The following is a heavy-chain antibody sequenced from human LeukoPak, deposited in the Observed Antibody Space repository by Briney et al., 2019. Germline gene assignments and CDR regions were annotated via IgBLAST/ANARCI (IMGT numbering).Heavy chain of an antibody. CDR1: GFSLSTSGVG. CDR3: XXXXXXTXGGVIVHGAFDI. Sequence: SGPTLVNPTQTLTLTCTFSGFSLSTSGVGVGWIRQPPGKALEWLALIYWDDDKRYSPSLKSRLTITKDTSKNQGVLTMTNMXXXXXXXXXXXXXXXXTXGGVIVHGAFDIWGQGTMVTVSS. D-gene: IGHD3-16*02. J-gene: IGHJ3*02. V-gene: IGHV2-5*02. CDR2: IYWDDDK.